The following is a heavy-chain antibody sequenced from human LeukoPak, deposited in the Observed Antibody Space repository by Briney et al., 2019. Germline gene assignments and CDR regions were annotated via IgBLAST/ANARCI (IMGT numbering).Heavy chain of an antibody. CDR2: IYSGGAI. V-gene: IGHV3-53*01. D-gene: IGHD1-14*01. Sequence: GGSLRLSCVDLGGGRVSKKKSWVRQAPGKGLEWVSLIYSGGAIRYADSVEGRFTISRDSSKNTLFLQMNDLTVEDTARYYCARRPGNWGQGILVTVS. CDR3: ARRPGN. CDR1: GGGRVSKK. J-gene: IGHJ4*02.